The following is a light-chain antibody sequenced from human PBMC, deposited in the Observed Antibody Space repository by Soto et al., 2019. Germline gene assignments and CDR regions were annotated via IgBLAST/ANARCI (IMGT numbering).Light chain of an antibody. CDR3: AAWDDSRNGVA. CDR1: PSNIGSNT. CDR2: GDY. Sequence: QSVLTQPPSASGTPGQRVTISCSGSPSNIGSNTVSWYQQFSGSAPRLIMYGDYRRPSGVPDRFSGSKSGASASLAISGLQSEDEADYYCAAWDDSRNGVAFGGGTKVTVL. V-gene: IGLV1-44*01. J-gene: IGLJ3*02.